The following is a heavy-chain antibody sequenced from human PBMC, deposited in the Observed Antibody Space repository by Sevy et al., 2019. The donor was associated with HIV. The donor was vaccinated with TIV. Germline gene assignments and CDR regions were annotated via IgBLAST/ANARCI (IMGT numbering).Heavy chain of an antibody. Sequence: GGSLRLSCTASGFTFGDYAMSWFRQAPGKGLEWVGFIRSKAYGGTTEYAASVKGRFTISREDSKSIAYLQMNSLKTEDTAVYYCTRQQSHDYGDYSDYWGQGTLVTVSS. CDR3: TRQQSHDYGDYSDY. CDR2: IRSKAYGGTT. D-gene: IGHD4-17*01. CDR1: GFTFGDYA. J-gene: IGHJ4*02. V-gene: IGHV3-49*03.